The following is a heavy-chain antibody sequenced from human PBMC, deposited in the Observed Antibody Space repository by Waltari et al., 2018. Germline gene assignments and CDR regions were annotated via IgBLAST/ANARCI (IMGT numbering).Heavy chain of an antibody. V-gene: IGHV3-23*01. D-gene: IGHD3-16*02. CDR1: GFTFSSYA. J-gene: IGHJ4*02. Sequence: EVQLLESGGGLVQPGGSLRLSCAASGFTFSSYAMSWVRQAQGKGLEWVSAISGSGGSTYYADSVKGRFTISRDNSKNTLYLQMNSLRAEDTAVYYCAKVGRLGELSLLALYYFDYWGQGTLVTVSS. CDR3: AKVGRLGELSLLALYYFDY. CDR2: ISGSGGST.